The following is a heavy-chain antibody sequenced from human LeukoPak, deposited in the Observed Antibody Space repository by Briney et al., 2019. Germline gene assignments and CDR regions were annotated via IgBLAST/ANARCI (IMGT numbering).Heavy chain of an antibody. V-gene: IGHV1-8*03. D-gene: IGHD1-26*01. CDR1: GYTFTSYD. Sequence: ASVKVSCKASGYTFTSYDINWVRQATGQGLEWMGWMNPNSGNTGYAQKFQGRVTITRNTSISTAYMELSSLRSEDTAVYYCARAIWVVGATDNWFDPWGQGTLVTVSS. CDR3: ARAIWVVGATDNWFDP. CDR2: MNPNSGNT. J-gene: IGHJ5*02.